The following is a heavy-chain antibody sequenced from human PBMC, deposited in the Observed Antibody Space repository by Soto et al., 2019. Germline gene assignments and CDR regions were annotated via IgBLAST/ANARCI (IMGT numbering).Heavy chain of an antibody. J-gene: IGHJ4*02. CDR3: ARSGAVAGKEEYYFDY. Sequence: QVQLVQSGAEVKKPGSSVKVSCKASGGTFSSYAISWVRQAPGQGLEWMGGIIPIFGTANYAQKFQGRVTITAVESTSTAYMELSSLRSEDTAVYYCARSGAVAGKEEYYFDYWGQGTLVTVSS. D-gene: IGHD6-19*01. CDR1: GGTFSSYA. V-gene: IGHV1-69*01. CDR2: IIPIFGTA.